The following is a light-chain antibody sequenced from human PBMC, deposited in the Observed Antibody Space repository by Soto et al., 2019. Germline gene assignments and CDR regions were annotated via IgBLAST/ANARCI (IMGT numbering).Light chain of an antibody. J-gene: IGKJ4*01. CDR2: DAS. CDR1: QDINNY. Sequence: DIQMTQSPSSLSASVRDRVTITCQASQDINNYLNWYQQKPGKAPKLLIYDASNLETGVPSRFNGSGSGTHFTFTISSLQPVDFATYFCQQYDNLILTFGGGTKVEIK. CDR3: QQYDNLILT. V-gene: IGKV1-33*01.